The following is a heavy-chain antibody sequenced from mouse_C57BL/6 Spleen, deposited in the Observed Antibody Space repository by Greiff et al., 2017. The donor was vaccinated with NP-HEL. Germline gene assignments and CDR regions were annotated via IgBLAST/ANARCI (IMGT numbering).Heavy chain of an antibody. CDR2: IYPGSGST. CDR3: ARWATDYYAMDY. D-gene: IGHD3-1*01. CDR1: GYTFTSYW. Sequence: QVQLQQPGAELVKPGASVKMSCKASGYTFTSYWLTWVKQRPGQGLEWIGDIYPGSGSTHYNEKFKSKATLTVDTSSSTAYMQLSSLTSEDSAVYYCARWATDYYAMDYWGKGTSVTVSS. V-gene: IGHV1-55*01. J-gene: IGHJ4*01.